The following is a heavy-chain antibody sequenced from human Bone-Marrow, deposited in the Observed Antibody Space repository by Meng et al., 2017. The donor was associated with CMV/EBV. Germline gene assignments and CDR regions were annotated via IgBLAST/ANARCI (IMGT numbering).Heavy chain of an antibody. CDR2: ISSSSSYI. Sequence: EVQLVESGGGLVKPGGSLRLSCAASGFTFSSYSMNWVRQAPGKGLEWVSSISSSSSYIYYADSVKGRFTISRDNAKNSLYLQMNSLRAEDTAVYYCARGDGYNWGPFDYWGQGTLVTVSS. CDR3: ARGDGYNWGPFDY. D-gene: IGHD5-24*01. J-gene: IGHJ4*02. CDR1: GFTFSSYS. V-gene: IGHV3-21*01.